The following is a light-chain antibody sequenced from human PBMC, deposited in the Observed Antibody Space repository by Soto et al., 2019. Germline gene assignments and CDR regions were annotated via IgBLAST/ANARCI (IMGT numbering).Light chain of an antibody. CDR3: QQSSSSPAT. J-gene: IGKJ1*01. CDR1: QSVRSSH. CDR2: GAS. V-gene: IGKV3-20*01. Sequence: EIGLTQSPGTLSLSPGERATLSCRASQSVRSSHLAWYQQKPGQAPRLLIYGASSRATGIPDRFSGSGSGTDFSLTISRLEPEDFAVYSCQQSSSSPATFGQGTKVDIK.